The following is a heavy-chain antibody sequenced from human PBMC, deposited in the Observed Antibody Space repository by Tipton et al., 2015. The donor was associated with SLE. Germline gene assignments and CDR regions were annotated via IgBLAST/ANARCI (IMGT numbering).Heavy chain of an antibody. V-gene: IGHV4-61*01. CDR3: ARGEAAGFDY. CDR1: GGSISSSSYY. D-gene: IGHD6-25*01. Sequence: TLSLTCTVSGGSISSSSYYWNWIRQPPGKGLEWIGYISYSGSTYYNPSIRSRVTISRDTSKNQFSLKLRSVTAADTAVYFCARGEAAGFDYWGQGTLLTVSS. J-gene: IGHJ4*02. CDR2: ISYSGST.